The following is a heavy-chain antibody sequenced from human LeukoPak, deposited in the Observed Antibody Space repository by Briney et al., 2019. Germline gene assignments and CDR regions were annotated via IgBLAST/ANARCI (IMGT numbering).Heavy chain of an antibody. J-gene: IGHJ4*02. D-gene: IGHD3-22*01. CDR1: GFTFSSYA. V-gene: IGHV3-23*01. CDR3: AKGGSFYYDTSGYLY. CDR2: ISASGDST. Sequence: GGSLRLSCAASGFTFSSYAMNWVRQIPGKGLEWVSTISASGDSTHYADSVKGRFTISRDNSKNTLYLQMNTLRAEDTAVYYCAKGGSFYYDTSGYLYWGQGTLVTVSS.